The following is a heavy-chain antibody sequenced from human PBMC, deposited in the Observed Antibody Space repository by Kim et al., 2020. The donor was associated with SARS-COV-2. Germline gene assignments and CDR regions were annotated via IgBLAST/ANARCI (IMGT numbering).Heavy chain of an antibody. Sequence: GGSLRLSCAASGFTFSSYDMHWVRQATGKGLEWVSAIGTAGDTYYPGSVKGRFTISRENAKNSLYLQMNSLRAGDTAVYYCARALAYSSSWYYYYGMDVWGQGTTVTVSS. J-gene: IGHJ6*02. D-gene: IGHD6-13*01. CDR1: GFTFSSYD. CDR2: IGTAGDT. V-gene: IGHV3-13*01. CDR3: ARALAYSSSWYYYYGMDV.